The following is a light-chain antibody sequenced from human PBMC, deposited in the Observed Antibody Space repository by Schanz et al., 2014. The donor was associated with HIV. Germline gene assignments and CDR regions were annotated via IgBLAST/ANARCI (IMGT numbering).Light chain of an antibody. V-gene: IGKV1-39*01. CDR3: QKYDSAPHT. Sequence: DIQMTQSPSSLSASVGDRVTITCRASQGISSYLNWYQQKPGKAPKLLIYAASSLQSGVPSRFSGSGSGTDFTLTISSLQPEDVASYYCQKYDSAPHTFGLGTKLEIK. J-gene: IGKJ2*01. CDR1: QGISSY. CDR2: AAS.